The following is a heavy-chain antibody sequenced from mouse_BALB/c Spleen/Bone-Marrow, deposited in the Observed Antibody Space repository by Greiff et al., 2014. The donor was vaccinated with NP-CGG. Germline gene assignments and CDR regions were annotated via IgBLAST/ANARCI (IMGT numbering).Heavy chain of an antibody. CDR1: GYTFTSYY. CDR2: IYPGDGST. D-gene: IGHD2-2*01. CDR3: AICYGYDEFAY. Sequence: QVQLQQPGPELVEPGASVKMSCKASGYTFTSYYIHWVKQRPGQGLEWIGWIYPGDGSTKYNEKFKGKTTLTADKSPSTAYMLLSSLTSEDSAIYFCAICYGYDEFAYWGQGTLVTVSA. J-gene: IGHJ3*01. V-gene: IGHV1S56*01.